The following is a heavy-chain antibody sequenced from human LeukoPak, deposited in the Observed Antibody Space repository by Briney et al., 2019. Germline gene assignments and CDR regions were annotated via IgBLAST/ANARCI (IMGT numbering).Heavy chain of an antibody. CDR1: GFTFSSYW. CDR3: ARVFWETVNTGYYSDF. CDR2: INTDGSST. Sequence: GGSLRLSCAASGFTFSSYWMHWVRQAPGKGLAWVSRINTDGSSTSYADSVRGRFTISRDNANNALHLQMNSLRAEDTAVYYCARVFWETVNTGYYSDFWGQGTLVTVSS. D-gene: IGHD3-22*01. V-gene: IGHV3-74*01. J-gene: IGHJ4*02.